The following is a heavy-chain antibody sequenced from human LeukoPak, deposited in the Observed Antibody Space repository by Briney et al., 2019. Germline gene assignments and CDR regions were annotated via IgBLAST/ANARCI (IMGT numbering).Heavy chain of an antibody. CDR2: ISGSGGST. CDR3: ARDGGSAMPFDY. D-gene: IGHD2-2*01. Sequence: AGSLRLSCAASGFTFSSYAKSWVRQAPGKGLGWVSAISGSGGSTYYADSVKGRFTISRDNSKNTLYLQMNSLRAEDTAVYYCARDGGSAMPFDYWGQGTLVTVSS. J-gene: IGHJ4*02. V-gene: IGHV3-23*01. CDR1: GFTFSSYA.